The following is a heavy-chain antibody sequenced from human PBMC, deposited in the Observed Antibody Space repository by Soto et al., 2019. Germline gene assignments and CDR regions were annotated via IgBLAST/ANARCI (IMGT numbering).Heavy chain of an antibody. CDR2: IYHSGST. Sequence: PSETLSLTCAVSGGSISSSNWWSWVRQPPGKGLEWIGEIYHSGSTNYNPSLKSRVTISVDKSKNQFSLKLSSVTAADTAVYYWARDRTTVTIYYFDYWGKGTLFTVPS. V-gene: IGHV4-4*02. J-gene: IGHJ4*02. CDR3: ARDRTTVTIYYFDY. CDR1: GGSISSSNW. D-gene: IGHD4-17*01.